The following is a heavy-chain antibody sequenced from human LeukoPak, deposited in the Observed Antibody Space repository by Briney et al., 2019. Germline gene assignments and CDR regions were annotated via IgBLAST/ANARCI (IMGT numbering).Heavy chain of an antibody. Sequence: GGSLRLSCAASGFTFSSYAMSWVRQAPGKGLEWVSAISGSGSSTYYADSVKGRFTISRDNPKNTLYLQMNSLRAEDTAVYYCAKSIRGVNYYYGMDVWGQGTTVTVSS. CDR1: GFTFSSYA. V-gene: IGHV3-23*01. J-gene: IGHJ6*02. CDR3: AKSIRGVNYYYGMDV. D-gene: IGHD1-14*01. CDR2: ISGSGSST.